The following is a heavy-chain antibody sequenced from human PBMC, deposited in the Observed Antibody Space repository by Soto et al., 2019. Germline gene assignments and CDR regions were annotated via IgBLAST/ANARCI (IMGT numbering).Heavy chain of an antibody. V-gene: IGHV2-5*01. CDR1: GFSLSNPGEV. J-gene: IGHJ5*02. CDR2: LFSYHGK. Sequence: QITLMESGSTVVKPTETLTLTCTFSGFSLSNPGEVVGWIRQPPGKALECLALLFSYHGKRYSPSLQIRLTITNYTSKHQVVLTLTSVDPADTATYFCARSRQINSVWYAFDPWGQGALVTVSS. CDR3: ARSRQINSVWYAFDP. D-gene: IGHD6-19*01.